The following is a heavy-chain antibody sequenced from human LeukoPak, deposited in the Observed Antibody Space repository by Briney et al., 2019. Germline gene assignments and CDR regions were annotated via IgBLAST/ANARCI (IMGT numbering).Heavy chain of an antibody. D-gene: IGHD6-19*01. CDR1: GYTFTGYY. Sequence: ASVKVSCKASGYTFTGYYMHWVRQAPGQGLEWMGWINLNSGGTNYAQKFQGRVTMTRDTSISTAYMELSRLRSDDTAVYYCARGIEPWPRLNYWGQGTLSPSPQ. CDR2: INLNSGGT. CDR3: ARGIEPWPRLNY. J-gene: IGHJ4*02. V-gene: IGHV1-2*02.